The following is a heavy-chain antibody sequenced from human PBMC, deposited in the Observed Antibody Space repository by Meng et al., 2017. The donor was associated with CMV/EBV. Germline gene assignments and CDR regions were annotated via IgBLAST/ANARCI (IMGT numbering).Heavy chain of an antibody. CDR3: AHQLRYFDWVNNWFDP. CDR1: GFSLSTSGVG. CDR2: IYWDDDK. V-gene: IGHV2-5*02. Sequence: HITLKVSGPTLVKPTQNLPLNCTFSGFSLSTSGVGVGWIRQPPGKALEWLALIYWDDDKRYSPSLKSRLTITKDTSKNQVVLTMTNMDPVDTATYYCAHQLRYFDWVNNWFDPWGQGTLVTVSS. D-gene: IGHD3-9*01. J-gene: IGHJ5*02.